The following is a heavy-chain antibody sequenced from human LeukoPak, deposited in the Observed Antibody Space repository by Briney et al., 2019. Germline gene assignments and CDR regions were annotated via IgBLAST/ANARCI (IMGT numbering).Heavy chain of an antibody. J-gene: IGHJ4*02. CDR2: IYSSGST. CDR3: ARDVYCGGDCSYFDS. Sequence: PSETLSLTCTVSGGSLSSYYWSWTRQPPGKGLEWRGYIYSSGSTNYNPSLKSRVNLSLDTSRNKFSLKLTSVTAADTAVYYCARDVYCGGDCSYFDSWGQGTLVTVSS. V-gene: IGHV4-59*01. CDR1: GGSLSSYY. D-gene: IGHD2-21*02.